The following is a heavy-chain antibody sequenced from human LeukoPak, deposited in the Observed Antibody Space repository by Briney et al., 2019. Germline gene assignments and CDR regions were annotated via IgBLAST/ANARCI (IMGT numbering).Heavy chain of an antibody. J-gene: IGHJ3*01. V-gene: IGHV4-4*02. CDR2: ILHPGTT. Sequence: SETLSLTCAVSGGYISSPNWWSWVRQPPGKGMEWIGEILHPGTTTYNPSLKSRVTISLDEPKNHFSLNLTSVTAADTAVYYCARVQGRWLQDDAFDVWGQGTMVTVSS. CDR1: GGYISSPNW. CDR3: ARVQGRWLQDDAFDV. D-gene: IGHD5-24*01.